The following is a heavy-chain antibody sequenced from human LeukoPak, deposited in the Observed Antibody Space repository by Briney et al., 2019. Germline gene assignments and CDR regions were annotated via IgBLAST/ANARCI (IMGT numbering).Heavy chain of an antibody. CDR1: GGSISTDY. V-gene: IGHV4-59*01. CDR3: ARTTFDSSGYSDY. CDR2: IHYTGRT. J-gene: IGHJ4*02. D-gene: IGHD3-22*01. Sequence: SETLSLTCTVSGGSISTDYWNWIRQPPGKGLEWIGYIHYTGRTNYNPSLKSRLTISIDTSKNQFSLTLNSVTAADTAVYYCARTTFDSSGYSDYWGQGTLVTVSS.